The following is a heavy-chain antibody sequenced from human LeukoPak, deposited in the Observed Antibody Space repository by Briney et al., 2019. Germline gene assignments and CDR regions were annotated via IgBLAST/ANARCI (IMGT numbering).Heavy chain of an antibody. CDR2: IYYSGST. V-gene: IGHV4-59*01. J-gene: IGHJ4*02. CDR3: ARMVSYYDSSGYRSAVANY. Sequence: SETLSLTCTVSGGSISSYHWSWIRQPPGKGLEWIGEIYYSGSTNYNPSLKSRVTISVDTSKNQFSLKLSSVTAADTAVYYCARMVSYYDSSGYRSAVANYWGQGTLVTVSS. CDR1: GGSISSYH. D-gene: IGHD3-22*01.